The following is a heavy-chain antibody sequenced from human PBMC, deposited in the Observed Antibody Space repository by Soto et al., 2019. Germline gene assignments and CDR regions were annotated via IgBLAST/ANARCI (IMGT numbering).Heavy chain of an antibody. J-gene: IGHJ5*02. CDR3: ARETDGDYVGNFDP. Sequence: QLQLQESGSRLVKSSETLSLTCAVSGDTISTGGYSWAWIRQPPGKAWEWIGHTYDSGNSYYNPSLPSRVITSVDRSKTQFSLKLSSVTAADTAVYYCARETDGDYVGNFDPGGEGTRVTVSS. V-gene: IGHV4-30-2*01. CDR1: GDTISTGGYS. CDR2: TYDSGNS. D-gene: IGHD4-17*01.